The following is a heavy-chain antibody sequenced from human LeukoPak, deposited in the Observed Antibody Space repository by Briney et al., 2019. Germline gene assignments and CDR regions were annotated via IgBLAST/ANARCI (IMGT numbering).Heavy chain of an antibody. CDR3: ARANFLYCSSTTCLFDY. V-gene: IGHV1-18*04. Sequence: ASVKVSCKASGYTFTSYGISWVRQAPGQGLEWMGWISAYNGNTNYAQKLQGRVTMTTDTSTSTAYMELSRLRSDDTAVYYCARANFLYCSSTTCLFDYWGQGTLVIVSS. J-gene: IGHJ4*02. D-gene: IGHD2-2*01. CDR1: GYTFTSYG. CDR2: ISAYNGNT.